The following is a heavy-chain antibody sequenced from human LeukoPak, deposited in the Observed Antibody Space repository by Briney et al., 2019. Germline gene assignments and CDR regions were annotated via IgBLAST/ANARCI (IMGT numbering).Heavy chain of an antibody. V-gene: IGHV3-48*03. CDR2: ISSSGSDI. CDR3: ARDYGGSSPFDY. J-gene: IGHJ4*02. CDR1: AFTFSNYE. D-gene: IGHD4-23*01. Sequence: GGSLSLSCAAAAFTFSNYEMHWVRQATGKGLEWVSYISSSGSDIYYADSVKGRFTISRDNAKNSLYLHMNSPRAEDTAVYYCARDYGGSSPFDYWGQGTLVTVSS.